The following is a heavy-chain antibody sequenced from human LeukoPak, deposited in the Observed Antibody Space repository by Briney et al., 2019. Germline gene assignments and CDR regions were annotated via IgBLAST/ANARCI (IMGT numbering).Heavy chain of an antibody. Sequence: SETLSLTCTVSGDSFSSTYFYWGWIRQPPGKGLEWIGSIFYSGGTYHNPSLKSRVTLSVDTSKNQFSLKLTSVTAAHTAVYFCARHHTGATIRWDFWGQGTLVTVSS. CDR1: GDSFSSTYFY. V-gene: IGHV4-39*01. D-gene: IGHD1-26*01. CDR3: ARHHTGATIRWDF. CDR2: IFYSGGT. J-gene: IGHJ4*02.